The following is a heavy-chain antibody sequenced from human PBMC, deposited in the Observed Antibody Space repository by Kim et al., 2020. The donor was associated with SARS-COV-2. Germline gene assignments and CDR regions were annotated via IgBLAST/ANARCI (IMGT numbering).Heavy chain of an antibody. CDR3: ARGGHDYIWGSYPWDY. J-gene: IGHJ4*02. D-gene: IGHD3-16*02. Sequence: SHKSRVTISVDTSKNQFSLKLSSVTAADTAVYYCARGGHDYIWGSYPWDYWGQGTLVTVSS. V-gene: IGHV4-59*09.